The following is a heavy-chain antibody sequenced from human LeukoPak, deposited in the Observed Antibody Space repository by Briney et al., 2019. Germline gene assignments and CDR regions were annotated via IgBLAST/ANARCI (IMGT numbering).Heavy chain of an antibody. CDR3: ARGGDPIAVAYFDY. V-gene: IGHV4-4*02. D-gene: IGHD6-19*01. Sequence: SETLSLTCAVSGGSISSSNWWSWVRQPPGKGLEWIGEIYHSGSTNYNPSLKSRVTISVDKSKNQFSLKLSSVTAADTAVYYCARGGDPIAVAYFDYWGQGTLVTVSS. CDR2: IYHSGST. J-gene: IGHJ4*02. CDR1: GGSISSSNW.